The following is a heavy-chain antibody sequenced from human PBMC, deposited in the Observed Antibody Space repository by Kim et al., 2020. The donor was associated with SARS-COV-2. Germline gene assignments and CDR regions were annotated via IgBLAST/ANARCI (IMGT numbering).Heavy chain of an antibody. CDR3: ARERGDYVWGSYRSFDS. CDR1: GGSISSYY. D-gene: IGHD3-16*02. Sequence: SETLSLTCTVSGGSISSYYWSWIRQPPGKGLGWIGYIYYSGSTNYNPSLKSRVTISVDTSKNQFSLKLSSVTAADTAVYYCARERGDYVWGSYRSFDSWGQATLVTVSS. V-gene: IGHV4-59*13. J-gene: IGHJ4*02. CDR2: IYYSGST.